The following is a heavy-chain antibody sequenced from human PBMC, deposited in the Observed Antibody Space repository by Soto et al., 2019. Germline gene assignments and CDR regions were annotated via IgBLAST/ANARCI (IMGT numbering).Heavy chain of an antibody. V-gene: IGHV3-30-3*01. CDR3: ASLPRVAGTY. CDR2: ISYDGSNK. J-gene: IGHJ4*02. D-gene: IGHD6-19*01. Sequence: GSLRLSCAASGXTVSSYSMHWVRQAPGKGLEWVAVISYDGSNKYYADSVKGLFTISIYNSKNTLYLQMNSLRAEDTAVYYCASLPRVAGTYWGQGNLVTVSA. CDR1: GXTVSSYS.